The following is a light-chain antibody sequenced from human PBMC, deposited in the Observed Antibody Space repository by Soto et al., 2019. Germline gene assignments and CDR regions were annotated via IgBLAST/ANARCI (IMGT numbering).Light chain of an antibody. CDR2: DAS. J-gene: IGKJ1*01. Sequence: EIVLTQSPATLSLSPGERATHSCRASQSVSSYLAWYQQKPGQAPRLLIYDASNRATGIPARFSGSGSGTDFTLTISSLEPEDFAVYYCQQRSNWLWTFGQGTKV. CDR3: QQRSNWLWT. CDR1: QSVSSY. V-gene: IGKV3-11*01.